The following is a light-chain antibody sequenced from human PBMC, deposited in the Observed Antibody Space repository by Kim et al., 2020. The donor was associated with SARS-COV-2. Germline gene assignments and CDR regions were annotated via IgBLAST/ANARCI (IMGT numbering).Light chain of an antibody. Sequence: EIVLTQSPGTLSLSPGERATLSCRASQSLSSSYLAWYQQKPGQAPRLLIYGASSRAAGIPDRFSGSGSETDFTLTISRLEPEEFAVYFCRHYGGSPMYTFGQGTKLEI. CDR3: RHYGGSPMYT. V-gene: IGKV3-20*01. J-gene: IGKJ2*01. CDR2: GAS. CDR1: QSLSSSY.